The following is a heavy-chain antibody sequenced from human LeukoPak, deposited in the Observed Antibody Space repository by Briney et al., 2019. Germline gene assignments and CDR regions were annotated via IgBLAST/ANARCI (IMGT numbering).Heavy chain of an antibody. CDR2: IYYSGST. J-gene: IGHJ4*02. V-gene: IGHV4-61*01. CDR1: GGSVISGSYS. CDR3: ARRRYSSGYFDY. D-gene: IGHD5-18*01. Sequence: PSETLSLTCTVSGGSVISGSYSWSWIRQPPGKGLEWIGYIYYSGSTNYNPSLKSRVTISVDTSKNQFSLKLSSEIAADTAVYCCARRRYSSGYFDYWGQGTLVTVSS.